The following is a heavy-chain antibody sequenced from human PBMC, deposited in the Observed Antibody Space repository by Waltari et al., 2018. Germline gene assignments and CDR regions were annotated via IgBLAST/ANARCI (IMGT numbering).Heavy chain of an antibody. J-gene: IGHJ4*02. V-gene: IGHV3-66*02. D-gene: IGHD4-17*01. Sequence: EVQLVESGGGLVQPGGSLRLSCAASGFTVSSNYMSWVRQAPGKGLELVSVIYSGGSTYYADSVKGRFTISRDNSKNTLYLQMNSLRAEDTAVYYCARDRDYGDYVWDYWGQGTLVIVSS. CDR3: ARDRDYGDYVWDY. CDR2: IYSGGST. CDR1: GFTVSSNY.